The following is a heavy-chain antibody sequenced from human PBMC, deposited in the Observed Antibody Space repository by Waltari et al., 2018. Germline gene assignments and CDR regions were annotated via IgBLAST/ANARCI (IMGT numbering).Heavy chain of an antibody. V-gene: IGHV3-66*02. CDR2: IYSGGST. J-gene: IGHJ6*02. D-gene: IGHD3-10*01. CDR3: ARKYYYGSGYCMDV. Sequence: EVQLVESGGGLVQPGGSLRLSCAASGFTVSSNYMSWVRQAPGKGLEWVSVIYSGGSTYYADSVKGRFTISRENSKNTLYLQMNSLRAEDTAVYYGARKYYYGSGYCMDVWGQGTTVTVSS. CDR1: GFTVSSNY.